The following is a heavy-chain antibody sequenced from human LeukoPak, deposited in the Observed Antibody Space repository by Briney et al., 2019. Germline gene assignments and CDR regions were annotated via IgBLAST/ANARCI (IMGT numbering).Heavy chain of an antibody. D-gene: IGHD2-15*01. CDR2: TSFDVSIK. Sequence: GGSLRLSCAASGFTFSNYAMHWVRQAPGKGLEWVATTSFDVSIKYYADSVKGRFTISRDNSKNTLYLQMNSLRDEDTAVYYCARGYCSGGSCYSGYYGMDVWGQGTTVTVSS. J-gene: IGHJ6*02. CDR3: ARGYCSGGSCYSGYYGMDV. CDR1: GFTFSNYA. V-gene: IGHV3-30*04.